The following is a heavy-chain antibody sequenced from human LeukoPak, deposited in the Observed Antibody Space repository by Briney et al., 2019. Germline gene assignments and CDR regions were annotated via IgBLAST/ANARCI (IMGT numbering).Heavy chain of an antibody. J-gene: IGHJ4*02. CDR2: INPSGGST. D-gene: IGHD6-19*01. Sequence: ASVKVSCKASGYTFTSYYMHWVRQAPGQGLEWMGIINPSGGSTSYAQKFQGRVTMTRDMSTSTVYMELSSLRSEDTAVYYCARDRYVGYSSAEYDYWGQGTLVTVSS. V-gene: IGHV1-46*01. CDR3: ARDRYVGYSSAEYDY. CDR1: GYTFTSYY.